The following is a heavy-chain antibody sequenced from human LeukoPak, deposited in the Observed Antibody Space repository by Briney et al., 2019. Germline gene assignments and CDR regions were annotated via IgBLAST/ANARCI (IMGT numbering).Heavy chain of an antibody. J-gene: IGHJ4*02. CDR2: SYFSGST. CDR3: ASDYGADSGY. D-gene: IGHD4-23*01. CDR1: GGSITTSNYY. Sequence: PSETLSLTCTVSGGSITTSNYYWAWIRQSPGKGLEWIGSSYFSGSTYYNPSLKRRVSMSVDTSKNQFSLKVTSVTAADTGVYYCASDYGADSGYWGQGTLVTVSS. V-gene: IGHV4-39*01.